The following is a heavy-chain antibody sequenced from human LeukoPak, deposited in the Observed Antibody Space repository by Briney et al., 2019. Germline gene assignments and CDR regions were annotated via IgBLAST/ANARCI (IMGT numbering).Heavy chain of an antibody. CDR3: ARGPFTLIRGPYNWFDP. CDR2: IYTSGNT. CDR1: GDSISSYY. J-gene: IGHJ5*02. Sequence: KPSETLSLTCTVSGDSISSYYWSWIRQPAGKGLEWIGRIYTSGNTNYNPSLKSRVTMSVDTSKDQFSLKLSSVTAADTAVYYCARGPFTLIRGPYNWFDPWGQGTLVTVSS. V-gene: IGHV4-4*07. D-gene: IGHD3-10*01.